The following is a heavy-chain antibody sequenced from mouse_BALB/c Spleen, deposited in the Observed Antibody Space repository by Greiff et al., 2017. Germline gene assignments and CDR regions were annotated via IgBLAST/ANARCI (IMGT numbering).Heavy chain of an antibody. CDR3: ARLDGNYAMDY. J-gene: IGHJ4*01. CDR2: INPYYGST. Sequence: VQLQQTGPELVKPGASVKISCKASGYSFTDYIMLWVKQSHGKSLEWIGNINPYYGSTSYNLKFKGKATLTVDKYSSTAYMQLNSLTSEDSAVYYCARLDGNYAMDYWGQGTSVTVSS. V-gene: IGHV1-39*01. D-gene: IGHD2-1*01. CDR1: GYSFTDYI.